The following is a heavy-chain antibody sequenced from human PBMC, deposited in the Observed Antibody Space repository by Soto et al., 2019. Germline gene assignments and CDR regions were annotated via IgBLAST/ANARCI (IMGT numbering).Heavy chain of an antibody. CDR3: ARSGYSYGYNYYYGMDV. J-gene: IGHJ6*02. V-gene: IGHV4-59*01. CDR2: IYYSGST. D-gene: IGHD5-18*01. CDR1: CGSISSYY. Sequence: SETLSLTCTVSCGSISSYYWSWIRQPPGKGLEWIGYIYYSGSTNYNPSLKSRVTISVDTSKNQFSLKLSSVTAADTAVYYCARSGYSYGYNYYYGMDVWGQGTTVTVSS.